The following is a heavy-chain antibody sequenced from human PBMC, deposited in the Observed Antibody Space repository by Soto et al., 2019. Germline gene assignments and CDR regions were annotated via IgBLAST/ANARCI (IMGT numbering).Heavy chain of an antibody. V-gene: IGHV4-4*07. CDR3: GRHHDYGDYVDY. D-gene: IGHD4-17*01. J-gene: IGHJ4*02. CDR2: IYISGST. Sequence: PSETLSLTCTVSGGSISSYYWSWIRQPAGKGLEWIGRIYISGSTNYNPSLKRRVTMSVDTSKNQFSLKLSSVTAAAPAVYYCGRHHDYGDYVDYWGQGTLVTAPQ. CDR1: GGSISSYY.